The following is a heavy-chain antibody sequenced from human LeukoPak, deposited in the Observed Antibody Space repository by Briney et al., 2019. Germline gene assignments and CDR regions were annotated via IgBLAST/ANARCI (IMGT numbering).Heavy chain of an antibody. Sequence: SETLSLTCAVSDDSMRSDSYYWGWTRQSPGKALEWIGSISNRGRTLYSPSLKSRVTIYIDTSKNQFSLKLSSVTAADTAVYYCATSIGGGGSYYFYYYMDVWGKGTTVTVSS. CDR2: ISNRGRT. CDR1: DDSMRSDSYY. D-gene: IGHD1-26*01. J-gene: IGHJ6*03. V-gene: IGHV4-39*07. CDR3: ATSIGGGGSYYFYYYMDV.